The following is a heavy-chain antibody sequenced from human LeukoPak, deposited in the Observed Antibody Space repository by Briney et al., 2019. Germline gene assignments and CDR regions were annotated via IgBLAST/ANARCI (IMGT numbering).Heavy chain of an antibody. Sequence: SETLSLTCAVYGGSFSGYYWSWIRQPPGKGLEWIGEINHSGSTNYNPSLKSRVTISVDTSKNQFSLKLSSVTAADTAVYYCARGVRYYGSGSYSPWGQGTLVTVSS. CDR1: GGSFSGYY. CDR2: INHSGST. J-gene: IGHJ5*02. D-gene: IGHD3-10*01. V-gene: IGHV4-34*01. CDR3: ARGVRYYGSGSYSP.